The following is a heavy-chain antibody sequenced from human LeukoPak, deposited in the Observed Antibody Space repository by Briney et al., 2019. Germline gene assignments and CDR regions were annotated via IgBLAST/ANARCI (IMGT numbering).Heavy chain of an antibody. Sequence: ASIKQDGGEKSYVDSVKGRFTISRDNAKNSLYLQMSSLRAEDTAVYYCARDGTAAGLYFDLWGKGTLVTVSS. CDR3: ARDGTAAGLYFDL. D-gene: IGHD6-13*01. CDR2: IKQDGGEK. J-gene: IGHJ4*01. V-gene: IGHV3-7*01.